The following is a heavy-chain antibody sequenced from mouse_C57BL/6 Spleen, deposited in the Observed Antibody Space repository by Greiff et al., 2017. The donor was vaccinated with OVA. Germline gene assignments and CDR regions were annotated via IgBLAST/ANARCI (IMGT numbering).Heavy chain of an antibody. CDR3: ARSTTDDY. D-gene: IGHD1-1*01. Sequence: VKLQESGAELARPGASVKLSCKASGYTFTSYGISWVKQRTGKGLEWIGKINPRSGNTYYTEKFKGKATLTADNSHSTAYMELSSLTSEDTAVYFCARSTTDDYWGQGTTLTVS. J-gene: IGHJ2*01. CDR2: INPRSGNT. CDR1: GYTFTSYG. V-gene: IGHV1-81*01.